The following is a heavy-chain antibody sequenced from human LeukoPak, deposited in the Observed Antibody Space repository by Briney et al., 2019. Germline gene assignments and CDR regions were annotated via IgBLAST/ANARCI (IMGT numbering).Heavy chain of an antibody. Sequence: PGGSLRLSCAASGFTFSSYWMTWVRQAPGKGLEWVASINQDQNEIHYVDSVRGRFTISRDNSKNTLYLQMNSLRAEDTAVYYCAKGLHDYGDPWWGQGTLVTVSS. D-gene: IGHD4-17*01. CDR1: GFTFSSYW. CDR2: INQDQNEI. J-gene: IGHJ4*02. CDR3: AKGLHDYGDPW. V-gene: IGHV3-7*01.